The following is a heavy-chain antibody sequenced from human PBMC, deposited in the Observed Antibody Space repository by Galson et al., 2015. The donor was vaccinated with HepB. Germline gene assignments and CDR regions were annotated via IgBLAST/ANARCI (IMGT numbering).Heavy chain of an antibody. CDR3: ARDGYYDSSGYYLAPRDY. CDR2: ISAYNGNT. CDR1: GYTFTSYG. V-gene: IGHV1-18*04. D-gene: IGHD3-22*01. Sequence: SCKASGYTFTSYGISWVRQAPGQGLEWMGWISAYNGNTNYAQKLQGRVTMTTDTSTSTAYMELRSLRSDDTAVYYCARDGYYDSSGYYLAPRDYWGQGTLVTVSS. J-gene: IGHJ4*02.